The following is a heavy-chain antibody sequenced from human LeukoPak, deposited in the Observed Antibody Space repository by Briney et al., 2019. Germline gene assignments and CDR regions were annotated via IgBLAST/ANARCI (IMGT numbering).Heavy chain of an antibody. Sequence: SQTLSLTCAISGDSVSRNTAGWNWIRQSPSRGLEWLGRTYYRSKWYSDFAPSVRNRITINPDTSKNQFSLQLNSVTPEDTAVYYCARGDTSSYVWGKGTTVTVSS. V-gene: IGHV6-1*01. D-gene: IGHD6-13*01. CDR3: ARGDTSSYV. J-gene: IGHJ6*04. CDR1: GDSVSRNTAG. CDR2: TYYRSKWYS.